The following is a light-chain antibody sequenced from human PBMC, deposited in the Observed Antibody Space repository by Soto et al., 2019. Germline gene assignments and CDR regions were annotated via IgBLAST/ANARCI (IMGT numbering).Light chain of an antibody. CDR2: NNN. CDR3: AVWDDSLNGVL. Sequence: QSVLTQSPSTSGTPGQRVTISCSGSSSNIGGNIVNWYQQIPGKAPKLLIYNNNGRPSGVPDRFSGSKSGTSASLAISGLQSEDEADYYCAVWDDSLNGVLFGGGTKLTVL. V-gene: IGLV1-44*01. CDR1: SSNIGGNI. J-gene: IGLJ2*01.